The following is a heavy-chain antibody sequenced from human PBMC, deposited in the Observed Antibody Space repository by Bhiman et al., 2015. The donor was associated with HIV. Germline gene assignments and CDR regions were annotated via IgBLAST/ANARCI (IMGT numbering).Heavy chain of an antibody. CDR3: AKDLMGRGNYYYYYYMDV. Sequence: EVQLVESGGGLVKPGGSLRLSCAASGFTFNSYSMNWVRQAPGKGLEWVASISSSGTYIYYADSVKGRFTISRDNAKNSLYLQMNSLRADDTAVYYCAKDLMGRGNYYYYYYMDVWGKGTTVTVSS. D-gene: IGHD3-10*01. CDR1: GFTFNSYS. CDR2: ISSSGTYI. V-gene: IGHV3-21*01. J-gene: IGHJ6*03.